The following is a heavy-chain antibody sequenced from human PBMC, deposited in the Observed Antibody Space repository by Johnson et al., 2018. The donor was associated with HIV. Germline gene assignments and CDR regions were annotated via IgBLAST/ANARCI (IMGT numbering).Heavy chain of an antibody. CDR1: GFTVSSNY. V-gene: IGHV3-53*01. D-gene: IGHD3-22*01. J-gene: IGHJ3*01. CDR2: IYSGGST. Sequence: VQLVESGGSVVRPGGSLRLSCAASGFTVSSNYMSWVRQAPGKGLEWVSVIYSGGSTYYADSVKGRFTISRDNSKNTLYLQMNSLRSEDTAVYYCAREYYDSTGYYPHAFHVWGQGTMVTVSS. CDR3: AREYYDSTGYYPHAFHV.